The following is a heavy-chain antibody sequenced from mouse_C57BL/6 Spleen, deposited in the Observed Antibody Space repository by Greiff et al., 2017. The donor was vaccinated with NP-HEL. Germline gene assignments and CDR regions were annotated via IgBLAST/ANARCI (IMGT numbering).Heavy chain of an antibody. CDR3: ARDGRGDYDERVCYFDV. V-gene: IGHV5-16*01. J-gene: IGHJ1*03. Sequence: EVKLMESEGGLVQPGSSMKLSCTASGFTFSDYYMAWVRQVPEKGLEWVANSTYDGSSTYYLDSLKSRFIISRDNAKNILYLQMSSLKSEDTATYYCARDGRGDYDERVCYFDVWGTGTTVTVSS. D-gene: IGHD2-4*01. CDR2: STYDGSST. CDR1: GFTFSDYY.